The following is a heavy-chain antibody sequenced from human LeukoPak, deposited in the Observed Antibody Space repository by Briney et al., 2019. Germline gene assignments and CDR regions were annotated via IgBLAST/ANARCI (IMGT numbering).Heavy chain of an antibody. CDR2: TSYDENNK. D-gene: IGHD6-19*01. CDR3: AREYWSGWKDY. CDR1: GFTFSSYA. Sequence: PGGSLRLSCAASGFTFSSYAMHWVRQAPGKGPEWVAVTSYDENNKFYADSVKGRFTISRDNSKNTLYLQMNSLRVEDTAVYHCAREYWSGWKDYWGQGTLVTVSS. J-gene: IGHJ4*02. V-gene: IGHV3-30-3*01.